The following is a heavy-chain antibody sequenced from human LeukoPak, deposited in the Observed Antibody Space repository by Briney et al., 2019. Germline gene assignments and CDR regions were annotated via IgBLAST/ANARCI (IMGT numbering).Heavy chain of an antibody. CDR2: ISYDGSNK. Sequence: TGGSLRLSCAASGFTFSSYGMHWVRQAPGKGLEWVAVISYDGSNKYYADSVKGRFTISRDNSKNTLYLQMNSLRAEDTAVYYCAKDPGDYYDPKGAFDYWGQGTLVTVSS. CDR3: AKDPGDYYDPKGAFDY. J-gene: IGHJ4*02. D-gene: IGHD3-22*01. CDR1: GFTFSSYG. V-gene: IGHV3-30*18.